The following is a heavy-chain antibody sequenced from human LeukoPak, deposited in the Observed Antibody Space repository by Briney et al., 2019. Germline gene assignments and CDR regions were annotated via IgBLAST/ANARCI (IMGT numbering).Heavy chain of an antibody. Sequence: ASVKVSCKASGYTFTGYYMHWVRQAPGQGLEWTGWINPNSGGTNYAQKFQGRVTMTRDTSISTAYMELSRLRSDDTAVYYCASSIAVAGTWYFDYWGQGTLVTVSS. CDR1: GYTFTGYY. CDR3: ASSIAVAGTWYFDY. J-gene: IGHJ4*02. D-gene: IGHD6-19*01. V-gene: IGHV1-2*02. CDR2: INPNSGGT.